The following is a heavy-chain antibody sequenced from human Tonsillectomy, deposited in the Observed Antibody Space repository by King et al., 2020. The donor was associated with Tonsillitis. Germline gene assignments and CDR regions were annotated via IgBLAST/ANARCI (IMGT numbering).Heavy chain of an antibody. CDR2: ISWNGGST. Sequence: LVESGGGVIRPGGSLRLSCAASGFTFNDYAMSWVRQAPGKGLEWVSGISWNGGSTGYADSVKGRFTISRDNAKNSLYLQMHSLRAEDTALYYCARVSTFDYYYYMDVWGKGTTVTVSS. CDR3: ARVSTFDYYYYMDV. J-gene: IGHJ6*03. V-gene: IGHV3-20*04. CDR1: GFTFNDYA. D-gene: IGHD3-10*02.